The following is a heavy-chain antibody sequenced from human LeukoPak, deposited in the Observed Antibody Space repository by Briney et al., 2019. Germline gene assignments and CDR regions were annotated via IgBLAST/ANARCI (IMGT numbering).Heavy chain of an antibody. Sequence: ETLSLTCAVYGGSFSGYYWSWVRQAPGKGLEWVSSISSSSSSIYYADSVKGRFTISRDNARNSLYLQMNSLRAEDTAVYYCARGSEAVGTSPRYYYYGMDVWGQGTTVTVSS. V-gene: IGHV3-21*01. CDR3: ARGSEAVGTSPRYYYYGMDV. CDR1: GGSFSGYY. J-gene: IGHJ6*02. D-gene: IGHD6-13*01. CDR2: ISSSSSSI.